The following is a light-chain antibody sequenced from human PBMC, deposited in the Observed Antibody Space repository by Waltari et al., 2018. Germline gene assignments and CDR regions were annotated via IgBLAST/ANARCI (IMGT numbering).Light chain of an antibody. CDR1: QSIRSN. Sequence: EIVMTQSPATLSVFPGERATLSCRASQSIRSNLAWYQHNPGQAPRLLIYGASTRATGIPARFSRSGSGTEFTLTISSLQSEDFAVYFCQQYDNWLGTFGQGTKVEIK. J-gene: IGKJ1*01. V-gene: IGKV3-15*01. CDR3: QQYDNWLGT. CDR2: GAS.